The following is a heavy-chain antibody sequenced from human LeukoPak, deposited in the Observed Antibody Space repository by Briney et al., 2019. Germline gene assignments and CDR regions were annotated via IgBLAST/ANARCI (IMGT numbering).Heavy chain of an antibody. D-gene: IGHD4-11*01. J-gene: IGHJ6*03. CDR1: GFTFNSYE. Sequence: QPGGSLHLSCAASGFTFNSYEMNWVRRAPGKGREWVSYISSSGSTIYYAESVKGRFTISRDNAKNSLYVQMNSLRAEDTAVYYCARCYSNYIDYYYMDVWGKGTTVTVSS. V-gene: IGHV3-48*03. CDR3: ARCYSNYIDYYYMDV. CDR2: ISSSGSTI.